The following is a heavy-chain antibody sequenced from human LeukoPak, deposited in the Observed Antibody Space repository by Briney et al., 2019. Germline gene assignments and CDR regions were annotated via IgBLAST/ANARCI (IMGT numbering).Heavy chain of an antibody. CDR3: AREPLFTIVVGEGPS. CDR2: IHPNSGRT. J-gene: IGHJ5*02. V-gene: IGHV1-2*02. CDR1: GSTFTGYY. D-gene: IGHD2-2*01. Sequence: PSVKPSCKASGSTFTGYYMHWVRQPPGHGLEWMGWIHPNSGRTNYTKKCQGRVTMTRDTPISTAYIELSRLRSDDTAVYYCAREPLFTIVVGEGPSWGQETLVTVSS.